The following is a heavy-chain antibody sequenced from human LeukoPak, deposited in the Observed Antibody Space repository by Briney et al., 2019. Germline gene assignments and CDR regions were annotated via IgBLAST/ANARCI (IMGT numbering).Heavy chain of an antibody. CDR3: ARATENGDSDY. D-gene: IGHD4-17*01. V-gene: IGHV4-30-4*01. Sequence: EWIGYIYYSGSTYYNPSLNSRVTISVDTSKNQFSLKLSSVTAADTAVYYCARATENGDSDYWGQGTLVTVSS. J-gene: IGHJ4*02. CDR2: IYYSGST.